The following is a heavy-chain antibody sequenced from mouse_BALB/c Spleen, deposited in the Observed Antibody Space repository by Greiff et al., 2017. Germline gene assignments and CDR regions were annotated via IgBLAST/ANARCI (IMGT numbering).Heavy chain of an antibody. CDR2: ISSGGST. CDR3: ARGRFPNAMDY. J-gene: IGHJ4*01. CDR1: GFTFSSYA. Sequence: EVKLVESGGGLVKPGGSLKLSCAASGFTFSSYAMSWVRQTPEKRLEWVASISSGGSTYYPDSVKGRFTISRDNARNILDLQMSSLRSEDTAMDYCARGRFPNAMDYWGQGTSVTVSS. V-gene: IGHV5-6-5*01.